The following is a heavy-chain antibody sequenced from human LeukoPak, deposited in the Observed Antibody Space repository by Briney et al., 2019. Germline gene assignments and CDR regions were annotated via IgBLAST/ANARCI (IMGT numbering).Heavy chain of an antibody. CDR1: GYTFTSYD. Sequence: ASVKVSCKASGYTFTSYDINWVRQATGQGLEWMGWMNPNSGNTGYAQKFQGRVTMTRNTSISTAYMELSSLRSEDTAVYYFAGESPILTGYYGLTYYYYMDVWGKGTTVTISS. J-gene: IGHJ6*03. V-gene: IGHV1-8*01. CDR3: AGESPILTGYYGLTYYYYMDV. CDR2: MNPNSGNT. D-gene: IGHD3-9*01.